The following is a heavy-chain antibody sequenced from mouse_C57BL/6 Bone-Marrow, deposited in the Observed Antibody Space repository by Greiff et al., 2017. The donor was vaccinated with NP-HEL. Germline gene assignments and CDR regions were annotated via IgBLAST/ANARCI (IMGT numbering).Heavy chain of an antibody. D-gene: IGHD2-1*01. CDR2: IDPETGGT. V-gene: IGHV1-15*01. J-gene: IGHJ3*01. Sequence: LQQSGAELVRPGASVTLSCKASGYTFTDYEMHWVKQTPVHGLEWIGAIDPETGGTAYNQKFKGKAILTADKSSSTAYMELRSLTSEDSAVYYCTREIYYGNYVEFAYWGQGTLVTVSA. CDR3: TREIYYGNYVEFAY. CDR1: GYTFTDYE.